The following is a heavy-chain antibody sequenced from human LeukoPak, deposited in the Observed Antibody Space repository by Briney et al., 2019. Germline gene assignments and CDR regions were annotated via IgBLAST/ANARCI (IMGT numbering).Heavy chain of an antibody. CDR3: AREGRVRYCSSTSCYRGYRFDP. Sequence: ASVKVSCKASGYIFTGYYMHWVRQAPGQGLEWMGWINPNSGGTNYAQKFQGRVTMTRDTSISTAYMELSRLRSDDTAVYYCAREGRVRYCSSTSCYRGYRFDPWGQGTLVTVSS. J-gene: IGHJ5*02. V-gene: IGHV1-2*02. CDR2: INPNSGGT. D-gene: IGHD2-2*02. CDR1: GYIFTGYY.